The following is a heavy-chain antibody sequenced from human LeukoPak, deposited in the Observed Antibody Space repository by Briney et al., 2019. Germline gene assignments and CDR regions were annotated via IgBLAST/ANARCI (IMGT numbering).Heavy chain of an antibody. CDR3: AREGFHGRELFPTFDY. CDR2: ITPSGDST. Sequence: ASVRVSCKASGDTFSSYYMHWVRQAPGQGLEWMGIITPSGDSTNYAQKFQGRVTMTRDTSTSTVYMELSSLRSEDTAVYYCAREGFHGRELFPTFDYWGQGTLVTVSS. V-gene: IGHV1-46*01. D-gene: IGHD3-10*01. CDR1: GDTFSSYY. J-gene: IGHJ4*02.